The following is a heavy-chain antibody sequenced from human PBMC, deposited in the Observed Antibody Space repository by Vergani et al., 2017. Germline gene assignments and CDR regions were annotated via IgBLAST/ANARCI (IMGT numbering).Heavy chain of an antibody. V-gene: IGHV3-53*02. CDR2: IYSGGST. CDR3: ARSCSGGSCYAKVMDV. Sequence: EVQLVETGGGLIQPGGSLRLSCAASGFTVSSNYMSWVRQAPGKGLEWVSVIYSGGSTYYADSVKGRFTISRDNSKNTLCLQMNSLRAEDTAVYYCARSCSGGSCYAKVMDVWGKGTTVTVSS. D-gene: IGHD2-15*01. J-gene: IGHJ6*04. CDR1: GFTVSSNY.